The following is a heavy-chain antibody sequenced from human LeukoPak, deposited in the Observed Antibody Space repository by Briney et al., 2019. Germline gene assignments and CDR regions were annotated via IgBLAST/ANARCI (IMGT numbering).Heavy chain of an antibody. CDR2: INSDGSST. V-gene: IGHV3-74*01. D-gene: IGHD3-10*01. CDR1: GFTFSSYW. CDR3: ARDQGYYGSGSYYGSRDYYMDI. J-gene: IGHJ6*03. Sequence: GGSLRLSCAASGFTFSSYWMHWVRQAPGKGLVWVSRINSDGSSTSYADSVKGRFAISRDNAKNTLYLQMNSLRAEDTAVYYCARDQGYYGSGSYYGSRDYYMDIWGKGTTVSVSS.